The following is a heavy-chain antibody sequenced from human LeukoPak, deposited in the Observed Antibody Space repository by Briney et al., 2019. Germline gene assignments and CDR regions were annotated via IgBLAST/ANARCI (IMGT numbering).Heavy chain of an antibody. CDR3: ARGTASGWPDYFDY. V-gene: IGHV3-74*01. J-gene: IGHJ4*02. CDR2: INSDGKST. D-gene: IGHD2-21*02. CDR1: GFTFSSYW. Sequence: TGGSLRLSCAASGFTFSSYWMHWVRQAPGKGLLWVSRINSDGKSTPYVASVKGRFTISSDNAKNTVHLQMNSLRAEDTAVYYCARGTASGWPDYFDYWGQGVRVIVAS.